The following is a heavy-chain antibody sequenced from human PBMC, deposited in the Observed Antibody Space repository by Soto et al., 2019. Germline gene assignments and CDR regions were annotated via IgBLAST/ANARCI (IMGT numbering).Heavy chain of an antibody. V-gene: IGHV2-5*02. CDR1: AFSLSTGGVG. CDR2: IYWDDDK. D-gene: IGHD2-21*02. CDR3: IQSRCGGDCLQSYASYYYYGLDV. J-gene: IGHJ6*02. Sequence: PTLVNPTQTLTLTCTFSAFSLSTGGVGVGWIRQPPGKALEWLALIYWDDDKRYSPSLRSRLTITKDTSKNQVVLTMTNMDPVDTATYYCIQSRCGGDCLQSYASYYYYGLDVWGQGTTVTVSS.